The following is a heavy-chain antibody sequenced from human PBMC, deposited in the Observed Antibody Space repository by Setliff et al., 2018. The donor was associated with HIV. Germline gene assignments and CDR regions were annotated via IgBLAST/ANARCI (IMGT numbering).Heavy chain of an antibody. CDR1: GGSIPSSSSY. Sequence: SLTCTVSGGSIPSSSSYWGWIRQPPGKGLEWIGSMFYSGSTSYNPSLKSRVTISVDTSKKQLSLKLSSVTAADTAVYYCARQYYGSGNYYYYMDDWGKVTTVTVSS. CDR2: MFYSGST. V-gene: IGHV4-39*01. D-gene: IGHD3-10*01. CDR3: ARQYYGSGNYYYYMDD. J-gene: IGHJ6*03.